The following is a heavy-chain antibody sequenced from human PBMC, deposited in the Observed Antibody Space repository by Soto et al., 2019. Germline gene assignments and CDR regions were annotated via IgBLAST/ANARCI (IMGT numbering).Heavy chain of an antibody. V-gene: IGHV4-4*02. D-gene: IGHD6-13*01. CDR1: GGSISSSNW. CDR3: ASLRSSWYDQSFDP. Sequence: SETLSLTCAVSGGSISSSNWWSWVRRPPGKGLEWIGEIYHSGSTNYNPSLKSRVTISVDKSKNQFSLKLSSVTAADTAVYYCASLRSSWYDQSFDPWGQGTLVTVSS. J-gene: IGHJ5*02. CDR2: IYHSGST.